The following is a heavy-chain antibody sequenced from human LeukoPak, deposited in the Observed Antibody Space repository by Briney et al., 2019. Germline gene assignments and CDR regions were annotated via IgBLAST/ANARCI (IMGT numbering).Heavy chain of an antibody. D-gene: IGHD6-19*01. Sequence: SETLSLTCAVYGGSFSGYYWSWIRQPPGKGLEWIGEINHSGSTNYNPSLKSRVTISVDTSKNQFSLKLSSVTAAGTAVYYCARLDSSGLNYWGQGTLVTVSS. CDR1: GGSFSGYY. V-gene: IGHV4-34*01. J-gene: IGHJ4*02. CDR3: ARLDSSGLNY. CDR2: INHSGST.